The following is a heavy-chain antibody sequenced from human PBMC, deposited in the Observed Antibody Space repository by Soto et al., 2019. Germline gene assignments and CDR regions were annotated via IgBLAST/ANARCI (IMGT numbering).Heavy chain of an antibody. CDR3: AKEGNRVRGPDY. D-gene: IGHD3-10*01. CDR2: IGGSGATT. J-gene: IGHJ4*02. V-gene: IGHV3-23*01. CDR1: GFTFDNYA. Sequence: GGSLRLSCAASGFTFDNYAMSWVRQAPGKGLEWVSGIGGSGATTYYADSVKGRFTISRDNSKNTLYVQMNSLRVEDTAVYYCAKEGNRVRGPDYWGQGTLVTVSS.